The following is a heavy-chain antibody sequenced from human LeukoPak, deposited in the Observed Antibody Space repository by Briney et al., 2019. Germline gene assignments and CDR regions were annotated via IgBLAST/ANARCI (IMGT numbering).Heavy chain of an antibody. CDR3: VRESGSYYFDY. J-gene: IGHJ4*02. Sequence: AGGSLRLSCAASGFSFDDYAMHWVRQAPGKGLELVSGITGNGGTIAYADSVKGRFTVSRDNAKSSLYLQMSSLRAEDMALYYCVRESGSYYFDYWGQGTLVTVSS. D-gene: IGHD3-22*01. V-gene: IGHV3-9*03. CDR2: ITGNGGTI. CDR1: GFSFDDYA.